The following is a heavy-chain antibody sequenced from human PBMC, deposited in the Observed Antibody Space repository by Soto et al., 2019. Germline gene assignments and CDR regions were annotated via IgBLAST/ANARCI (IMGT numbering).Heavy chain of an antibody. CDR3: ARDGGTYYDFLSFYPDKYYYFCMDV. CDR1: GGSISSYY. V-gene: IGHV4-4*07. D-gene: IGHD3-3*01. J-gene: IGHJ6*02. Sequence: SENLSLTCTVSGGSISSYYWSWIRQPAGKGLEWIGRIYTSGSTNYNPSLKSRVTMSVDTSKNQFSLKLSSVTAADTAVYYCARDGGTYYDFLSFYPDKYYYFCMDVWGQGTTVTVSS. CDR2: IYTSGST.